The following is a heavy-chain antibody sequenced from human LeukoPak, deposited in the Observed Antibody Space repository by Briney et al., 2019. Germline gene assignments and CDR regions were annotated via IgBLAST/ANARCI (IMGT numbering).Heavy chain of an antibody. CDR1: GFTFSSYW. D-gene: IGHD6-13*01. CDR2: IKQDGSEK. J-gene: IGHJ4*02. CDR3: ARDRESSWLGGYYFDY. V-gene: IGHV3-7*01. Sequence: PGGSLRLSCAASGFTFSSYWMSWVRQAPGKGLEWVANIKQDGSEKYYVDFVKGRFTISRDNAKNSLYLQMNSLRAEDTAVYYCARDRESSWLGGYYFDYWGQGTLVTVSS.